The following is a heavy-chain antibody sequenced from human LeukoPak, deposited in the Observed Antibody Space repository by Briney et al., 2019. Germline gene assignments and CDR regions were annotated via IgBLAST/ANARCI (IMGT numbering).Heavy chain of an antibody. Sequence: SETLSLTCAVSGGSISSGGYSWSWIRQPPGKGLEWIGYIYHSGSTYYNPSLKSRVTISVDRSKNQFSLKLSSVTAADTAVYYCARHSPFGYYYDSSGYYLFDYWGQGTLVTVSS. J-gene: IGHJ4*02. CDR3: ARHSPFGYYYDSSGYYLFDY. D-gene: IGHD3-22*01. CDR2: IYHSGST. V-gene: IGHV4-30-2*01. CDR1: GGSISSGGYS.